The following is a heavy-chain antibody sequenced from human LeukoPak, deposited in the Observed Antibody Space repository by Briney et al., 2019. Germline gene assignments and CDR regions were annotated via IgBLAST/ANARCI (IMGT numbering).Heavy chain of an antibody. D-gene: IGHD4-23*01. J-gene: IGHJ4*02. Sequence: SETLSLTCTVSGGSISSYYWSWIRQPPGKGLEWIGYIYYSGSTNYNPSLKSRVTISVDTSKNQFSLKLSSVTAADTAVYYCARGPLGSWVTIDYWGQGALVTVSS. V-gene: IGHV4-59*01. CDR3: ARGPLGSWVTIDY. CDR1: GGSISSYY. CDR2: IYYSGST.